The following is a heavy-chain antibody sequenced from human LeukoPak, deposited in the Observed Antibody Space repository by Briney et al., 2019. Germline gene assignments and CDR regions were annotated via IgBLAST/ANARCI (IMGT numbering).Heavy chain of an antibody. CDR3: ASGGSGGS. J-gene: IGHJ4*02. V-gene: IGHV4-34*01. CDR1: GGSLSGYY. D-gene: IGHD2-15*01. CDR2: INHSGST. Sequence: PSETRSLTRAVYGGSLSGYYWSWIRQPPGKGLEWIGEINHSGSTNYNPSLKSRVTILVDTSKNQFSLKLSSVTAADTAVYYCASGGSGGSWGQGTLVTVSS.